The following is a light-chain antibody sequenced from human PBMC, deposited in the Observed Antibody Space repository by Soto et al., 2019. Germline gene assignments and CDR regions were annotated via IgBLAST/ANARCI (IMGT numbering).Light chain of an antibody. V-gene: IGLV2-14*01. Sequence: QSALTQPASVSGSPGQSITISCTGTSSDGGGYNYVSWYQQHPGKAPKLMIYEVSNRPSGVSNRFSGSKSDNTASLTISGLQAEDEADYYCSSYTSSSTLDVFGTGTKVTVL. CDR1: SSDGGGYNY. J-gene: IGLJ1*01. CDR3: SSYTSSSTLDV. CDR2: EVS.